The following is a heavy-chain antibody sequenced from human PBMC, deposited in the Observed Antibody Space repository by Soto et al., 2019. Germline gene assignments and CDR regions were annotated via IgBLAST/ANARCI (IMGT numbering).Heavy chain of an antibody. CDR2: IWYDGSDK. J-gene: IGHJ4*02. CDR1: GFTFSTYA. CDR3: ALSWYSYYFDL. V-gene: IGHV3-33*08. D-gene: IGHD1-1*01. Sequence: GGSLRLSCAASGFTFSTYALSWVRQAPGKGLEWVAVIWYDGSDKYYADSVKGRFTISRDNSKNTLYLQMNRLRAEDTAVYYCALSWYSYYFDLWAQGTLVTVSS.